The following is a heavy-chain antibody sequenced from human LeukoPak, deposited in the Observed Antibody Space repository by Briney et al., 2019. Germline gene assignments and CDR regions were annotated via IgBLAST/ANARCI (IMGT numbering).Heavy chain of an antibody. CDR1: GGSISRYY. CDR3: ARLLSSTTGTTSSAYYYYYYMDV. J-gene: IGHJ6*03. Sequence: PSETLSLTCTVSGGSISRYYWSWIRQPPGKGLEWIGYISYSGSTDYNPSLKSRVTMSVDTSKNQFPLKLSSVTAADTAVYYCARLLSSTTGTTSSAYYYYYYMDVWGKGTTVTVSS. V-gene: IGHV4-59*12. D-gene: IGHD1-1*01. CDR2: ISYSGST.